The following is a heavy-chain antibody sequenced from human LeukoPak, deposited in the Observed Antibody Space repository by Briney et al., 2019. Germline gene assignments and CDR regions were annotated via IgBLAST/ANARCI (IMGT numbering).Heavy chain of an antibody. D-gene: IGHD6-13*01. J-gene: IGHJ4*02. CDR3: VMYSRADY. Sequence: GGSLRLSCAASGFTVSSNYMSWVRQARGKGLEWVANIKQDGSEKYYVDSVKGRFTISRDNAKNSLYLQMNSLRAEDTAVYYCVMYSRADYWGQGTLVTVSS. V-gene: IGHV3-7*01. CDR2: IKQDGSEK. CDR1: GFTVSSNY.